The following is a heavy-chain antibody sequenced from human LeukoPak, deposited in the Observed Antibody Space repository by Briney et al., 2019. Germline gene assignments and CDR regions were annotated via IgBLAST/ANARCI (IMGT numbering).Heavy chain of an antibody. J-gene: IGHJ4*02. Sequence: GGSLRLSCAASGFTFSGPAMHWVRQASGKGLEWVGRIRSKANSYATAYAASVKGRFTISRDDSKNTAYLQMNSLKTEDTAVYYCTRQPRGQWLVDYWGQGTLVTVSS. CDR3: TRQPRGQWLVDY. CDR2: IRSKANSYAT. CDR1: GFTFSGPA. D-gene: IGHD6-19*01. V-gene: IGHV3-73*01.